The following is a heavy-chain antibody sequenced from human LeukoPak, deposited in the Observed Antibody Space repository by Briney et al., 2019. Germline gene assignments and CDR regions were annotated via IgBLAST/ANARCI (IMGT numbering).Heavy chain of an antibody. CDR2: IYYSGST. D-gene: IGHD2-2*01. V-gene: IGHV4-39*07. Sequence: PSETLSLTCTVSGGSISSSSYYWGWIRQPPGKGLEWIGSIYYSGSTYYNPSLKSRVTISVDKSKNQFSLKLSSVTAADTAVYYCARERVVPAASSGSIWGQGTLVTVSS. CDR3: ARERVVPAASSGSI. J-gene: IGHJ4*02. CDR1: GGSISSSSYY.